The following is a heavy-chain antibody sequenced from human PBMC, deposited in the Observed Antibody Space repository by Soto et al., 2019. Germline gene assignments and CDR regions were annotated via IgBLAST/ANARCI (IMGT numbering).Heavy chain of an antibody. J-gene: IGHJ4*02. D-gene: IGHD3-16*02. CDR1: GCSLSSSSYF. CDR2: IYYSGST. Sequence: SGTPSPTCPVSGCSLSSSSYFWGWVRQPPGEGLEWIGSIYYSGSTYYNPSLKSRVTISVDTSKNQFSLKLSSVTAADTAVYYCARLMSFGGVIVIPDYFDYWGQGTLVTVSS. CDR3: ARLMSFGGVIVIPDYFDY. V-gene: IGHV4-39*01.